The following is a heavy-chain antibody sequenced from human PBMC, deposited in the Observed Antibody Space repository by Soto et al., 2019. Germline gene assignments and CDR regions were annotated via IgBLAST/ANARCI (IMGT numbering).Heavy chain of an antibody. J-gene: IGHJ6*02. CDR1: GGSFSGYY. CDR2: INHSGST. Sequence: QVQLQQWGAGLLKPSETLSLTCAVYGGSFSGYYWSWIRQPPGKGLEWIGEINHSGSTNYNPSLKSRVTISVDTSKNQFSLKLSSVTAADTAVYYCARGIYYDFWSGPLRPLGGMDVWGQGTTVTVSS. CDR3: ARGIYYDFWSGPLRPLGGMDV. D-gene: IGHD3-3*01. V-gene: IGHV4-34*01.